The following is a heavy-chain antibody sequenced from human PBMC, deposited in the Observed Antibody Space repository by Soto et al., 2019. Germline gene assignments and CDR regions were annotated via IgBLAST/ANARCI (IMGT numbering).Heavy chain of an antibody. CDR3: ARVHDVDTAMVFDY. J-gene: IGHJ4*02. CDR1: GYTFTSYA. Sequence: XSVKVSCKASGYTFTSYAMHWVRQAPGQRLEWMGWINAGNGNTKYSQKFQGRVTITRDTSASTAYMELSSLRSEDTAVYYCARVHDVDTAMVFDYWGQGTLVTVSS. CDR2: INAGNGNT. D-gene: IGHD5-18*01. V-gene: IGHV1-3*01.